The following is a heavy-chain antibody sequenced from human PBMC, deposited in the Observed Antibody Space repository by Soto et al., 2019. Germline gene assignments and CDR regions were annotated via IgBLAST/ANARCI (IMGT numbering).Heavy chain of an antibody. Sequence: GSLRLSWSASGLSFGSYVMNWVRQAPGKGLEWVSAISGSGGSTYYADSVKGRFTISRDNSKNTLYLQMNSLRAEDTAVYYCAKDRMSAAMVTTTYYYYGMDVWGQGTTVTVSS. D-gene: IGHD5-18*01. CDR3: AKDRMSAAMVTTTYYYYGMDV. J-gene: IGHJ6*02. CDR2: ISGSGGST. CDR1: GLSFGSYV. V-gene: IGHV3-23*01.